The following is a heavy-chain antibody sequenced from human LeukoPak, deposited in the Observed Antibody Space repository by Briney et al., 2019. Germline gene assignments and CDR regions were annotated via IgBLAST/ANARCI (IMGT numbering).Heavy chain of an antibody. CDR1: GYTLTELS. V-gene: IGHV1-24*01. CDR2: FDPEDGET. CDR3: AQYCTNGVCRYYFDY. J-gene: IGHJ4*02. Sequence: ASVKVSCKVSGYTLTELSMHWVRQAPGKGLEWMGGFDPEDGETIYAQKFQGRVTMTEDTSTDTAYMELSSLRSEDTAVYYCAQYCTNGVCRYYFDYWGQRTLVTVSS. D-gene: IGHD2-8*01.